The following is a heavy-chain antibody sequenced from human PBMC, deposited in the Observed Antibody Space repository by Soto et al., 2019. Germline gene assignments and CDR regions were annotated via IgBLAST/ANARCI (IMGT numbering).Heavy chain of an antibody. D-gene: IGHD3-22*01. V-gene: IGHV1-18*04. Sequence: GASVKVSCKASGYTFTSYGISWVRQAPGQGLEWMGWTSAYNGNTNYAQKLQGRVTMTTDTSTSTAYMELRSLRSDDTAVYYCARDEVADSSGYRDYWGQGTLVTVSS. J-gene: IGHJ4*02. CDR2: TSAYNGNT. CDR1: GYTFTSYG. CDR3: ARDEVADSSGYRDY.